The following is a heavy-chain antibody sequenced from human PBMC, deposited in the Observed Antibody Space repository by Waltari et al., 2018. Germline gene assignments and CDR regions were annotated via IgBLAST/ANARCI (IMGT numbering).Heavy chain of an antibody. V-gene: IGHV1-8*01. Sequence: QVEMVQSGPEVKKPGASVKVSCKTSGFIFTDYDVNWVRQAPGQGLEWVGWVKPENGQMNYEPKLWGRLSLTSDTSVSTAYMELRRLTSADTAVYYCMRLHRGVFRRIVGVTPNDYWGQGTLVSVSS. D-gene: IGHD2-21*02. CDR3: MRLHRGVFRRIVGVTPNDY. J-gene: IGHJ4*02. CDR1: GFIFTDYD. CDR2: VKPENGQM.